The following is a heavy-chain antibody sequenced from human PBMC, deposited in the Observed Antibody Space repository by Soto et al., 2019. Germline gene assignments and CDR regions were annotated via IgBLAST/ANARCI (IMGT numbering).Heavy chain of an antibody. CDR2: IHYSGIT. V-gene: IGHV4-59*01. CDR1: GASISSDY. D-gene: IGHD3-22*01. J-gene: IGHJ4*02. Sequence: QVQLQESGPGLVKPSETLSLTCTVSGASISSDYWSWIRQSPGNGLEWIGYIHYSGITNYNPSLTTRVTISIDTSRNQCSLKLSSVTAADTAVYYCARDGTHYYDSSGLRYWGQGTLVTVSS. CDR3: ARDGTHYYDSSGLRY.